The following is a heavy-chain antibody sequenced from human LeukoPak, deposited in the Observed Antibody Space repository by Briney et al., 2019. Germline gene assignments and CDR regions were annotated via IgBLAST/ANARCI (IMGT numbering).Heavy chain of an antibody. Sequence: PGGSLRLSCAASEFSVGSNYMTWVRQAPGKGLEWVSLIYSGGSTYYADSVKGRFTISRDNSKNTLYLQMNSLRAEDTAVYYCAKDREDGITTAWGYFDYWGQGTLVTVSS. CDR3: AKDREDGITTAWGYFDY. CDR2: IYSGGST. V-gene: IGHV3-66*02. CDR1: EFSVGSNY. D-gene: IGHD3-10*01. J-gene: IGHJ4*02.